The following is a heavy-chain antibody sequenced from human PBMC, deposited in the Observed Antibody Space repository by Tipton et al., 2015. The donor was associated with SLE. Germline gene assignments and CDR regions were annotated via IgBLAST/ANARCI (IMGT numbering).Heavy chain of an antibody. CDR3: ARGRRGAAAGDYYYYYMDV. Sequence: TLSLTCTVSGGSISSDYWSWIRQPPGKGLEWIGYVYYSGSTNYNPSLKSRVTISVETSKSQFSLKLNSVDAADTAVYYCARGRRGAAAGDYYYYYMDVWGKGTTVTVSS. V-gene: IGHV4-59*08. CDR2: VYYSGST. CDR1: GGSISSDY. D-gene: IGHD6-13*01. J-gene: IGHJ6*03.